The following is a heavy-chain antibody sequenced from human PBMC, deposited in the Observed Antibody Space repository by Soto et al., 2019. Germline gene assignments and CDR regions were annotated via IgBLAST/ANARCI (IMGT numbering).Heavy chain of an antibody. D-gene: IGHD6-13*01. CDR1: GYIFTTYA. J-gene: IGHJ4*02. Sequence: ASVKVSCKSSGYIFTTYAMHWVRQAPGQRLEWMGWISAGNGNAKFSQKFQSRVTITRDISASTTYMELSSLTSEDTAVYYCASCIAAAGNPDYWGQGTLVTVSS. CDR3: ASCIAAAGNPDY. CDR2: ISAGNGNA. V-gene: IGHV1-3*01.